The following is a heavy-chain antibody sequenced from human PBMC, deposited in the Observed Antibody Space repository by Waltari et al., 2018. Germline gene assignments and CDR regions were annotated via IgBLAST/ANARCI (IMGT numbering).Heavy chain of an antibody. Sequence: EVQLVESGGGLVQPGRSLRLSCAASGFTFDDYAMHWVRPAPGKGLEWVSGISWNSANIGYADSVKGRFTISRDNAKNSLFLQMNSLRAEDTALYYCARHSPRIAAAGTGFDVVLSWGQGTLVTVSS. D-gene: IGHD6-13*01. CDR3: ARHSPRIAAAGTGFDVVLS. CDR1: GFTFDDYA. CDR2: ISWNSANI. V-gene: IGHV3-9*01. J-gene: IGHJ4*02.